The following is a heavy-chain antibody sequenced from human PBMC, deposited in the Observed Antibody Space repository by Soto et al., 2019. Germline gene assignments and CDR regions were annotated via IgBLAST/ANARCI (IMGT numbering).Heavy chain of an antibody. CDR3: ARGPGRGGLYCGGDCYPDY. J-gene: IGHJ4*02. CDR1: GGTFSSYA. V-gene: IGHV1-69*13. D-gene: IGHD2-21*02. CDR2: IIPLCGTA. Sequence: ASVKVSCTASGGTFSSYAISWVRQAPGRGLEWMGGIIPLCGTANYAQKFQGRVTITADESTSTAYMELSSLRSEDTAVYYCARGPGRGGLYCGGDCYPDYWGQGTLVTVSS.